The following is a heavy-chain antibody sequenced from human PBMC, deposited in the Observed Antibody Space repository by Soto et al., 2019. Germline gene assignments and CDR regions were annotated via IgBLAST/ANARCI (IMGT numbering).Heavy chain of an antibody. Sequence: QITLKESGPTLVKPTQTLTLTCTFSGLSLTTDRVGVGWIRQPPGEALEWLAVIYWDDSKTYRPSLESRLTITKDTSKNQVALTMTNMDSLDTARYYCAHAYGGRSLYWGQGALVTVSS. V-gene: IGHV2-5*02. J-gene: IGHJ4*02. CDR1: GLSLTTDRVG. CDR2: IYWDDSK. D-gene: IGHD1-26*01. CDR3: AHAYGGRSLY.